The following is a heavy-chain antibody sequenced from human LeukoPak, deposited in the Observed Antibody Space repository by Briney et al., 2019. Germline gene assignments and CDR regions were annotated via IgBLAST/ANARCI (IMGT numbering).Heavy chain of an antibody. CDR1: GGSISSSSYY. CDR3: AREFYGDYGGRSASSDY. V-gene: IGHV4-39*02. CDR2: IYYSGST. D-gene: IGHD4-17*01. Sequence: SETLSLTCTVSGGSISSSSYYWGWIRQPPGKGLEWIGSIYYSGSTYYNPSLKSRVTISVDTSKNQFSLKLSSVTAADTAVYYRAREFYGDYGGRSASSDYWGQGTLVTVSS. J-gene: IGHJ4*02.